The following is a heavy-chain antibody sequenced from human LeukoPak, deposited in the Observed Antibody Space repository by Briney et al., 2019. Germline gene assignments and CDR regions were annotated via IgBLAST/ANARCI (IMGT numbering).Heavy chain of an antibody. V-gene: IGHV1-58*01. Sequence: SVKVSCKASGFTFPSSAVQWVRLARGQRLEWIGWTVVGSGNTNYAQNFQERVTITRDMSTSTAYMELSSLRSEDTAVYYCAADPYRGPPVVFDIGGKGKMVTVS. D-gene: IGHD1-26*01. CDR2: TVVGSGNT. J-gene: IGHJ3*02. CDR1: GFTFPSSA. CDR3: AADPYRGPPVVFDI.